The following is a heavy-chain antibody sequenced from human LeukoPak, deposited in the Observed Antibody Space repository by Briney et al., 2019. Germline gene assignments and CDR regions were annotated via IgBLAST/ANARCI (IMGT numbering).Heavy chain of an antibody. Sequence: RPSETLSLTCTVSGGSISSSSYYWGWVRQAPGKGLEYVSAISSNGGSTYYANSVKGRFTISRDNSKNTLYLQMGSLRAEDMAVYYCARGGGSPPFDYWGQGTLVTVSS. CDR1: GGSISSSSY. D-gene: IGHD1-26*01. CDR2: ISSNGGST. CDR3: ARGGGSPPFDY. V-gene: IGHV3-64*01. J-gene: IGHJ4*02.